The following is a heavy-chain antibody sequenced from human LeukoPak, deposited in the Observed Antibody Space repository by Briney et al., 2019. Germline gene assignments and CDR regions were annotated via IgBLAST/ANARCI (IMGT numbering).Heavy chain of an antibody. J-gene: IGHJ4*02. CDR1: GASISSSSYY. V-gene: IGHV4-39*01. CDR3: ARLVPRWLADY. CDR2: IYYSGST. D-gene: IGHD6-19*01. Sequence: PSETLSLTCTVSGASISSSSYYWGWIRQPPGKGLEWIGSIYYSGSTYYNPSLKSRVTISVDTSKNQFSLKLSSVTAADTAVYYCARLVPRWLADYWGQGTLVTVSS.